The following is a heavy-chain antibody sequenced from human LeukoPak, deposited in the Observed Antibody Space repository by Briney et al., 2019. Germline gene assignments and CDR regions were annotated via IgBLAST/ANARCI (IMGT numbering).Heavy chain of an antibody. D-gene: IGHD1-26*01. V-gene: IGHV3-66*01. Sequence: PGGSLRLSCAASGFTVSSKYMSWVRQAPGKGLGWVSVIYDDSSTFYAGSVKGRFSISRDNSKNTLYLQMNSLRAEDTGVYYCARVQDSGLFRWFWGQGTLVTVSS. CDR1: GFTVSSKY. J-gene: IGHJ4*02. CDR2: IYDDSST. CDR3: ARVQDSGLFRWF.